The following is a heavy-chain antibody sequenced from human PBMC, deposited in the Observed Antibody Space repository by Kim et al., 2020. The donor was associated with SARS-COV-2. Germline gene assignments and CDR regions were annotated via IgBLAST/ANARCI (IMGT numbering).Heavy chain of an antibody. Sequence: DSVKGRFTISRDNAKNSLYLQMNSLRAEDTAVYYCARDYYGSGSYYTYFDYWGQGTLVTVSS. J-gene: IGHJ4*02. V-gene: IGHV3-21*01. D-gene: IGHD3-10*01. CDR3: ARDYYGSGSYYTYFDY.